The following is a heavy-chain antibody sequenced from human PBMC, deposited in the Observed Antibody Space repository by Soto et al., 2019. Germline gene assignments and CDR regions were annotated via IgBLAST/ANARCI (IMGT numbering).Heavy chain of an antibody. Sequence: LRLSCAAAGFPLNYHYIYWVRQAPGKGLEWVGRSRDKPNGYSTQYAASLKGRFTTSRDDSKNSLYLQMNSLKTEDTAVYYCVRATYFSDSSGHSRCFDYWGQGTLVTVSS. CDR2: SRDKPNGYST. D-gene: IGHD3-22*01. J-gene: IGHJ4*02. V-gene: IGHV3-72*01. CDR3: VRATYFSDSSGHSRCFDY. CDR1: GFPLNYHY.